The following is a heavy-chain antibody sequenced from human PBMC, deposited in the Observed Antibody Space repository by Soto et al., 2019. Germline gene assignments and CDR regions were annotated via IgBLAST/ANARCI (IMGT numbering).Heavy chain of an antibody. CDR1: AGSMSSFY. J-gene: IGHJ4*02. Sequence: SETLSLTCTVSAGSMSSFYWSWIRQPPGKGLEWIGYIYYSGSTNYNPSLESRATISVDTSKNQFSLKLSSVTAADTAVYCCARHQPSYPFGYGVQGTLVAVSS. CDR3: ARHQPSYPFGY. CDR2: IYYSGST. V-gene: IGHV4-59*08.